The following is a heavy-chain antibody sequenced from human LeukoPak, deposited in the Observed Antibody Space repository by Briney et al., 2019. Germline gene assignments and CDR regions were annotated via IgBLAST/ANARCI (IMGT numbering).Heavy chain of an antibody. CDR3: ARVIRVRGVIKYYFDY. Sequence: ASVKVSCKASGYTFNAYYMYWVRQAPGQGLEWMGWINPNSGGTNYAQKFQGRVTMTRDTSISTAYMELSRLRSDDTAVYYCARVIRVRGVIKYYFDYWGQGTLVTVSS. CDR1: GYTFNAYY. CDR2: INPNSGGT. J-gene: IGHJ4*02. D-gene: IGHD3-10*01. V-gene: IGHV1-2*02.